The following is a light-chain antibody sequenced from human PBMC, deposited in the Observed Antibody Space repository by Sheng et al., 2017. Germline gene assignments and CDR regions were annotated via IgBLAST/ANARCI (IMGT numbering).Light chain of an antibody. V-gene: IGKV3-11*01. CDR1: QSINTY. CDR2: DAS. CDR3: QQHGNSFS. Sequence: IVLTQSPATLSLSLGEKATLSCRASQSINTYLAWYQQKPGQAPRVLIYDASNRATGIPARFSGSGSGTGFTLTINRLEPEDFAVYYCQQHGNSFSFGGGTKVDFK. J-gene: IGKJ4*01.